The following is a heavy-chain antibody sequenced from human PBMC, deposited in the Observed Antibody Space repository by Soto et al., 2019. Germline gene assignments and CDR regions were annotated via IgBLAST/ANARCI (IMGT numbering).Heavy chain of an antibody. CDR1: GGSIRSSDYY. D-gene: IGHD3-10*01. CDR3: ARHQVLGSYYNKPFDY. J-gene: IGHJ4*02. V-gene: IGHV4-39*01. Sequence: PSETLSLTCTVSGGSIRSSDYYGGWIRQPPGKGLEWIGSLRYSGSTYYNPSLKSRVTISVDTSKNQFSLKLSSVTAADTAIYYCARHQVLGSYYNKPFDYWGQGTLVTVSS. CDR2: LRYSGST.